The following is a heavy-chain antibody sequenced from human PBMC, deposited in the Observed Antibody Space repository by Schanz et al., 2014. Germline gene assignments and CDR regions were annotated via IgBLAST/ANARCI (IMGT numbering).Heavy chain of an antibody. CDR1: GFTFSTYA. CDR2: ISGSGGST. D-gene: IGHD1-1*01. V-gene: IGHV3-23*01. Sequence: DVQLLESGGGLVQPGGSLRLSCAASGFTFSTYAMSWVRQAPGKGLEWVSAISGSGGSTYYADSVKGRFTISRDNSKNTLYLQMNSLRADDTAVYFCARAHGNNWYGKGLDYWGQGTQXTVSS. CDR3: ARAHGNNWYGKGLDY. J-gene: IGHJ4*02.